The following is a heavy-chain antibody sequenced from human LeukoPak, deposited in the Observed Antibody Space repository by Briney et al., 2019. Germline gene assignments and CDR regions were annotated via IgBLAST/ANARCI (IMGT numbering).Heavy chain of an antibody. CDR1: GGSISSYY. CDR2: IYYSGST. D-gene: IGHD3-10*01. V-gene: IGHV4-59*03. CDR3: ATMVRGVSNWFDP. Sequence: SETLSLTCTVSGGSISSYYWSWIRQPPGKGLEWIGYIYYSGSTNYNPSLKSRVTISLDTSKNQVSLKLPSVTAADTAVYYCATMVRGVSNWFDPWGQGTLVTVSS. J-gene: IGHJ5*02.